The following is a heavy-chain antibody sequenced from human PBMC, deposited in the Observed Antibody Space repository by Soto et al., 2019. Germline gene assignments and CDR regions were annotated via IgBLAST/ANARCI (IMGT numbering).Heavy chain of an antibody. CDR3: ASYPHKYSGYVRVQYGMDV. V-gene: IGHV1-69*13. CDR2: IIPIFGTA. Sequence: SVKVSCKASGGTFSSYAISWVRQAPGHGLEWLGGIIPIFGTANYAQKFQGRVTITADESTSTAYMEPSSLRSEDTAVYYCASYPHKYSGYVRVQYGMDVWGQGTTVTVSS. J-gene: IGHJ6*02. D-gene: IGHD5-12*01. CDR1: GGTFSSYA.